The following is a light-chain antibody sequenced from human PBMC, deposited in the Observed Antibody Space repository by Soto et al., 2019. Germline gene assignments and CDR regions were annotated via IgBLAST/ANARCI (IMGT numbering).Light chain of an antibody. V-gene: IGKV3-11*01. CDR3: QQRFKWPLT. CDR2: DTL. CDR1: QSVHTF. Sequence: EIVLTQSPGTLSLSPGGRAILSCRASQSVHTFLAWYRQKPGQSPRLLISDTLHRATGIPARFSGSGSGTDFTLTISSLEPEDFAVYYCQQRFKWPLTFDGGTRVEIK. J-gene: IGKJ4*01.